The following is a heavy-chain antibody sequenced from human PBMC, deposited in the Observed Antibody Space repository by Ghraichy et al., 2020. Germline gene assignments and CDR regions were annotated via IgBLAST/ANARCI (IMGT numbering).Heavy chain of an antibody. CDR3: ARAAGYCSSTSCYGYYYYGMDV. V-gene: IGHV4-61*01. J-gene: IGHJ6*02. CDR1: GGSVSSGSYY. D-gene: IGHD2-2*01. Sequence: SETLSLTCIVSGGSVSSGSYYWSWIRQPPGKGLEWIGYIYYSGSTNYNPYLKSRVTISVDTSKNQFSLKLSSVTAADTAVYYCARAAGYCSSTSCYGYYYYGMDVWGQGTTVTVSS. CDR2: IYYSGST.